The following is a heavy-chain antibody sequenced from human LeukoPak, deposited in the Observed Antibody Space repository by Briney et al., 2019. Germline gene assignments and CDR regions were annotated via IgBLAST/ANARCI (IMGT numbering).Heavy chain of an antibody. D-gene: IGHD6-13*01. CDR1: GASISNYY. CDR3: ARHGGYSSPYLH. V-gene: IGHV4-59*08. CDR2: IYYSGTT. J-gene: IGHJ1*01. Sequence: KTSETLSLTCTVSGASISNYYWSWIRQPPGKGLECMGYIYYSGTTNYNPSLKSRVTISVDTSENQFSLELSSVTAADTAVYYCARHGGYSSPYLHWGQGTLVTVSS.